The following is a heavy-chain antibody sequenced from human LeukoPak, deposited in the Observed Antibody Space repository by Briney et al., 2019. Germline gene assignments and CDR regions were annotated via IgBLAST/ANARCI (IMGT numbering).Heavy chain of an antibody. CDR3: ARGWGECSIINCQTGGDAFDM. D-gene: IGHD2-2*01. CDR1: GFTFSYYW. J-gene: IGHJ3*02. Sequence: GGSLRLSCAASGFTFSYYWMSWVRQAPGKGLEWLANIKQDGSEKYYVDSVKGRFTISRDNAKNSLYLQMNSLRAEDTAVYYCARGWGECSIINCQTGGDAFDMWGQGTMVTVSS. CDR2: IKQDGSEK. V-gene: IGHV3-7*01.